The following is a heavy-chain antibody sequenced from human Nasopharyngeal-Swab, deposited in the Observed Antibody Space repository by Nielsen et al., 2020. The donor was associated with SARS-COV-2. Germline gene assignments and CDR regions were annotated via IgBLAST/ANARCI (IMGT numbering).Heavy chain of an antibody. CDR3: TTDFYFDY. Sequence: ETLSLTCAASGFIFSASVHWVRQASGKGLEWVGRIGDKDHNYATTYGASVQGRFTISRDDSKNTAFLQMDSLKTEDTALYYCTTDFYFDYWGQGTLVTVSS. V-gene: IGHV3-73*01. J-gene: IGHJ4*02. CDR1: GFIFSASV. CDR2: IGDKDHNYAT.